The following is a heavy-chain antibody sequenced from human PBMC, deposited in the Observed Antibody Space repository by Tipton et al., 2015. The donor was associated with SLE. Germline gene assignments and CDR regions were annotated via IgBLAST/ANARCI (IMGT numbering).Heavy chain of an antibody. J-gene: IGHJ4*02. V-gene: IGHV4-59*12. CDR1: GGSISSYY. D-gene: IGHD3-10*01. Sequence: TLSLTCTVSGGSISSYYWSWIRQPPGKGLEWIGYIYYSGSTFYNPSLKSRATIAIDKSKRQFSLKLRSVTAADTAVYYCARLWFGELFFDYWGQGTLVTVSS. CDR3: ARLWFGELFFDY. CDR2: IYYSGST.